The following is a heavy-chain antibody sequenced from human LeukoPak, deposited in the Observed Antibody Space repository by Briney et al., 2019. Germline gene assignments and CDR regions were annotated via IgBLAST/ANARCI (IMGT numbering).Heavy chain of an antibody. CDR1: GYTFTSYD. Sequence: ASVKVSCKASGYTFTSYDINWVRQATGQGLEWMGWMNPNSGNTGYAQKFQGRVTMTRNTSISTAYMELSSLRSEGTAVYYCARGWSKSGGYSYGNWGQGTLVTVSS. D-gene: IGHD5-18*01. CDR3: ARGWSKSGGYSYGN. V-gene: IGHV1-8*01. CDR2: MNPNSGNT. J-gene: IGHJ4*02.